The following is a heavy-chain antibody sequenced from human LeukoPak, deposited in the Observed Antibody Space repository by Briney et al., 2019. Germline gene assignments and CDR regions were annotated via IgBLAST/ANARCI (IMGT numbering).Heavy chain of an antibody. CDR3: ARGSEPYYYDSSGYYYFDY. V-gene: IGHV1-18*01. CDR1: GYTFTSYG. D-gene: IGHD3-22*01. CDR2: ISAYNGNT. J-gene: IGHJ4*02. Sequence: ASVKVSCKASGYTFTSYGISWVRQAPGQGLEWMGWISAYNGNTNYAQKLQGRVTMTTDTSTSTAYMELRSLRSDDTAVYYCARGSEPYYYDSSGYYYFDYWGQGTLVTVSS.